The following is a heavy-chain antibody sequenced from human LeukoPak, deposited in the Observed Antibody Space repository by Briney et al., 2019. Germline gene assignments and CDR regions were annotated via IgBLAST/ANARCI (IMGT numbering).Heavy chain of an antibody. CDR2: INHSGST. Sequence: SETLSLTCAVDGGSSSGYYWSWIRQPPGKGLWWIGEINHSGSTNYNPSLKSRVTISVDTSKNQFSLKLSSVTAADTAVYYCARGRGKKYSSSRGLDYWGQGTLVTVSS. CDR1: GGSSSGYY. CDR3: ARGRGKKYSSSRGLDY. J-gene: IGHJ4*02. V-gene: IGHV4-34*01. D-gene: IGHD6-6*01.